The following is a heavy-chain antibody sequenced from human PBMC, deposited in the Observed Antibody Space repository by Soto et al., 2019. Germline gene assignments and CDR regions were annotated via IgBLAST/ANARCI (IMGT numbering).Heavy chain of an antibody. CDR3: ARDYRVNGNYYYGMDV. CDR2: IYSGGST. Sequence: GGSLRLSCAASGFTVSSNYMSWVRQAPGKGLEWVSVIYSGGSTYYADSVKGRFTISRDNSKNTLYLQMNSLRAEDTAVYYCARDYRVNGNYYYGMDVWGQGTTVTVSS. J-gene: IGHJ6*02. CDR1: GFTVSSNY. D-gene: IGHD1-1*01. V-gene: IGHV3-53*01.